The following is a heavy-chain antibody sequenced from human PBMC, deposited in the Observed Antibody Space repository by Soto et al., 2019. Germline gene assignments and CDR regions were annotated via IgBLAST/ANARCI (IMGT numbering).Heavy chain of an antibody. J-gene: IGHJ4*02. CDR1: GYTFTSYH. CDR3: ARDTGIGYFDY. CDR2: INPSGGST. D-gene: IGHD1-20*01. Sequence: QVQLVQSGAEVKKPGASVKVSCKASGYTFTSYHMHWVRQAPGQGLEWMGIINPSGGSTSYAQKFQGRVTMTRDTSTSTVYMELSSLRSEDTAVYYCARDTGIGYFDYWGQGTLVTVSS. V-gene: IGHV1-46*03.